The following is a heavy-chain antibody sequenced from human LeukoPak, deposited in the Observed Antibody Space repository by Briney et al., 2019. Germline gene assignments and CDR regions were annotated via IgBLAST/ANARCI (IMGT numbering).Heavy chain of an antibody. CDR1: GFTLSAHG. J-gene: IGHJ6*04. CDR3: AELGITMIGGV. Sequence: GESLRLSCAASGFTLSAHGMNWVRQAPGKGLEWVSSISSSSIYIYYANSVKGRFTISRDNARNSLYLQMNSLRAEDTAVYYCAELGITMIGGVWGKGTTVTISS. V-gene: IGHV3-21*01. D-gene: IGHD3-10*02. CDR2: ISSSSIYI.